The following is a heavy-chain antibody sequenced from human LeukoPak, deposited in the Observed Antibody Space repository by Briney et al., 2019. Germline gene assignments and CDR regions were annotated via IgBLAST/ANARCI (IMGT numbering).Heavy chain of an antibody. CDR1: GFTFSSYS. Sequence: PGGSLRLSCAASGFTFSSYSMNWVRQAPGKGLEWVSSISSSSSYIYYADSVKGRFTISRDNAKNSLYLQMNSLRAEDTAVYYCAREGIVVVPAAMTEEDYYYYGMDVWGQGTTVTVSS. J-gene: IGHJ6*02. V-gene: IGHV3-21*01. D-gene: IGHD2-2*01. CDR2: ISSSSSYI. CDR3: AREGIVVVPAAMTEEDYYYYGMDV.